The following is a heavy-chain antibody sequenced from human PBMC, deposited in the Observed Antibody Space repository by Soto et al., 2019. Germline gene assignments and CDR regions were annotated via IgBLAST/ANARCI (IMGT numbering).Heavy chain of an antibody. CDR1: GFTFSNAW. CDR3: TTAPGNTATEYYFDY. Sequence: EVQLVESGGGLVKPGGSLRLSCAASGFTFSNAWMSWVRQAPGKGLEWVGRIKSKTDGGTTDYAAPVKGRFTISRDDSKNTLYLQMNSLKTEDTAVYYCTTAPGNTATEYYFDYWGQGTLVTVSS. V-gene: IGHV3-15*01. D-gene: IGHD5-18*01. CDR2: IKSKTDGGTT. J-gene: IGHJ4*02.